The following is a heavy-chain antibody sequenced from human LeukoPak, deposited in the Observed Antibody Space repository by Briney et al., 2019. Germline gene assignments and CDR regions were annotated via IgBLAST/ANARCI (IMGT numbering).Heavy chain of an antibody. V-gene: IGHV1-2*02. J-gene: IGHJ4*02. Sequence: GASVKVSCKASGYTFAGYYMHWVRQAPGQGLEWMGWINPNRGGTNYAQKFQGRVTMTRDTSISTAYMELSRLRSDDTAEYYCARLEYCTNGVCYTIDYWGQGTLVTVSS. CDR3: ARLEYCTNGVCYTIDY. CDR2: INPNRGGT. D-gene: IGHD2-8*01. CDR1: GYTFAGYY.